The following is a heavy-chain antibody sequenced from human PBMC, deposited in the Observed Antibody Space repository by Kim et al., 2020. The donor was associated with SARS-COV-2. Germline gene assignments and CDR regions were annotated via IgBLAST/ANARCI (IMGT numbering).Heavy chain of an antibody. CDR3: AKEKEPTGVRGIMDY. CDR2: ISGSSGST. J-gene: IGHJ4*02. CDR1: GFTFSSYA. D-gene: IGHD3-10*01. V-gene: IGHV3-23*01. Sequence: GGSLRLSCVASGFTFSSYAMSWVRQAPGKGLEWVSAISGSSGSTHYADSMKGRFTISRDSSKNTLYLQMNSLRAEDTAVYYCAKEKEPTGVRGIMDYWGQGTLVTVSS.